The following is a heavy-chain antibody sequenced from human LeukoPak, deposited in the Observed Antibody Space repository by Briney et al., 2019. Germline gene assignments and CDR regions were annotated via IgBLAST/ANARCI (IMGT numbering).Heavy chain of an antibody. J-gene: IGHJ4*02. D-gene: IGHD2-15*01. CDR1: GGSISSYD. V-gene: IGHV4-4*07. Sequence: SGTLSLTCTVSGGSISSYDWSWIRQPAGKGLEWIGRIYTSGSTNYNPSLKSRVTMSVDTSKNQFSLKLSSVTAADTAMYYCARDIGYCSGGSCGLDYWGQGALVTVSS. CDR2: IYTSGST. CDR3: ARDIGYCSGGSCGLDY.